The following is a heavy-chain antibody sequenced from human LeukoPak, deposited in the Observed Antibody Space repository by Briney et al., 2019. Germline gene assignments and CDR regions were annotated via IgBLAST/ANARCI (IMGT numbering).Heavy chain of an antibody. CDR1: GYTFTGYY. CDR2: INPNSGGT. Sequence: ASVKVSCKASGYTFTGYYMHWVRQAPGQGLEWMGWINPNSGGTNYAQKFQGRVTMTEDTSTDTAYMELSSLRSEDTAVYYCATIWESHSPLDYWGQGTLVTVSS. D-gene: IGHD3-3*01. J-gene: IGHJ4*02. V-gene: IGHV1-2*02. CDR3: ATIWESHSPLDY.